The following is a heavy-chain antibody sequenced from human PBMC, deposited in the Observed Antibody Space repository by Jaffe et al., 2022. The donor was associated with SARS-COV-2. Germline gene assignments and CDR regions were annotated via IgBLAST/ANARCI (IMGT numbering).Heavy chain of an antibody. Sequence: EVQLVESGGGLAQPGGSLRLSCAASGFTFSNYSMNWVRQAPGKGLEWVSYISSSSSSTYYAYSVKGRFTLSRDNVKSSLYLQMNSLRAEDTAVYYCARMSGSKGSGVWGQGTTVTVSS. CDR2: ISSSSSST. D-gene: IGHD3-10*01. V-gene: IGHV3-48*01. J-gene: IGHJ6*02. CDR3: ARMSGSKGSGV. CDR1: GFTFSNYS.